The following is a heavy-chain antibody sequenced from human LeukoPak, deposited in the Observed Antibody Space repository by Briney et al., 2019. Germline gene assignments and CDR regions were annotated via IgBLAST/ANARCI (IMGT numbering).Heavy chain of an antibody. CDR3: AREYGDFDY. CDR1: GGSFSGCY. D-gene: IGHD4-17*01. Sequence: SETLSLTCAVYGGSFSGCYWSWIRQPPGKGLEWIGEINHSGSTDYNPSLKSRVTISVDTSKNQFSLKLSSVTAADTAVYYCAREYGDFDYWGQGTLVTVSS. J-gene: IGHJ4*02. V-gene: IGHV4-34*01. CDR2: INHSGST.